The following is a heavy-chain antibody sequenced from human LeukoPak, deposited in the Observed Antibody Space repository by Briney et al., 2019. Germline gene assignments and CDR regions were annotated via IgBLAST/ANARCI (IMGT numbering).Heavy chain of an antibody. J-gene: IGHJ6*03. D-gene: IGHD1-1*01. Sequence: ASVKVSCKASGYTFTVYYMHWVRQAPGQGLEWMGWINPNSGGTNYSQKFQGRVTMTRDTSISTAYMELSRLRSDDPAVYYWARDRRLSGTTGLYYYYCYMDVWGKATTVTVSS. V-gene: IGHV1-2*02. CDR2: INPNSGGT. CDR1: GYTFTVYY. CDR3: ARDRRLSGTTGLYYYYCYMDV.